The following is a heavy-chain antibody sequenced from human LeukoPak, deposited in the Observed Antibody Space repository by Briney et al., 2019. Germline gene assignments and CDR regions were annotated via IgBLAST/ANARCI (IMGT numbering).Heavy chain of an antibody. D-gene: IGHD1-26*01. Sequence: PSETLSLTCTVSGGSISSYYWSWIRRPPGKGLEWIGYIYYSGSTNYNPSLKSRVTISVDTSKNQFSLKLSSVTAADTAVYYCARDSGSYLNWFDPWGQGTLVTVSS. V-gene: IGHV4-59*01. CDR3: ARDSGSYLNWFDP. CDR1: GGSISSYY. J-gene: IGHJ5*02. CDR2: IYYSGST.